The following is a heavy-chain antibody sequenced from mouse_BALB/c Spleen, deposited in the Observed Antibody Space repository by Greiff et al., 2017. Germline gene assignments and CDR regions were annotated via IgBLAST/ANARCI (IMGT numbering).Heavy chain of an antibody. CDR2: IYPGDGDT. CDR3: AIYYDYEDY. CDR1: GYAFSSSW. D-gene: IGHD2-4*01. V-gene: IGHV1-82*01. Sequence: SGPELVKPGASVKISCKASGYAFSSSWMNWVKQRPGQGLEWIGRIYPGDGDTNYNGKFKGKATLTADKSSSTAYMQLSSLTSVDSAVYFCAIYYDYEDYWGQGTTLTVSS. J-gene: IGHJ2*01.